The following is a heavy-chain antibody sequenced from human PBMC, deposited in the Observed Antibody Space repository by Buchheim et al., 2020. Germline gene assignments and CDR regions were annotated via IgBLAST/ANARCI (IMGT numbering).Heavy chain of an antibody. Sequence: QVQLQQWGAGLLKPSETLSLICAVYGGSFSGYYWSWIRQPPGKGLEWIGEINHSGSTNYNPSLKSRVTISVDTSKNQFSLKLSSVTAADTAVYYCARRIGYYYYYYGMDVWGQGTT. CDR2: INHSGST. D-gene: IGHD2-15*01. CDR1: GGSFSGYY. CDR3: ARRIGYYYYYYGMDV. V-gene: IGHV4-34*01. J-gene: IGHJ6*02.